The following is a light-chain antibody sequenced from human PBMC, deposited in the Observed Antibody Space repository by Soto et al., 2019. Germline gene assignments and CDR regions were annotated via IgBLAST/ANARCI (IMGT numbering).Light chain of an antibody. V-gene: IGKV1-5*03. CDR3: QQYNLYWT. J-gene: IGKJ1*01. CDR1: QTISNW. CDR2: KAS. Sequence: DIQMTQSPSTLPASVGDRVTITCRASQTISNWLAWYQQKPGKVPKLLIYKASSLESGVPSRFSGSGSGTEFSLTISSLQPDDFATYYCQQYNLYWTFGQGTKVELK.